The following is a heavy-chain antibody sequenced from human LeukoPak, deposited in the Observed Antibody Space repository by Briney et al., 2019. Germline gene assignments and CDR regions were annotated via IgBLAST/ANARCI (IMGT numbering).Heavy chain of an antibody. J-gene: IGHJ4*02. CDR2: ISYDGSNK. V-gene: IGHV3-30-3*01. Sequence: GGSLRLSCAASGFTFSSYAMHWVRQAPGKGLEWVAVISYDGSNKYYADSVKGRFTISGDNSKNTLYLQMNSLRAEDTAVYYCARDEGILGAARPLDYWGQGTLVTVSS. D-gene: IGHD6-6*01. CDR1: GFTFSSYA. CDR3: ARDEGILGAARPLDY.